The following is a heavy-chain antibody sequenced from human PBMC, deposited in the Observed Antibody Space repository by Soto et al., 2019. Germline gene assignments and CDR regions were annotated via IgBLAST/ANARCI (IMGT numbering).Heavy chain of an antibody. J-gene: IGHJ6*02. V-gene: IGHV3-23*01. D-gene: IGHD6-13*01. CDR1: GFTFSSYA. Sequence: EVQLLESGGGLVQPGGSLRLSCAASGFTFSSYAMSWVRQAPGKGREWVSAISGSGGSTYYADSVKGRFTISRDNSKNTLYLQMNSLRAEDTAVYYCAKDPWGQQLVHYDWYYYYGMDVWGQGTTVTVSS. CDR2: ISGSGGST. CDR3: AKDPWGQQLVHYDWYYYYGMDV.